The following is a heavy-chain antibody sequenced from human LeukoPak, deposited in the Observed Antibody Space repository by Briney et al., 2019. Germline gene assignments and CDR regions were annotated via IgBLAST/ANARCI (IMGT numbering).Heavy chain of an antibody. CDR1: GFTFSSYA. Sequence: GGSLRLSCAASGFTFSSYAMSWVRQAPGKGLEWVGRIKSKTDGGTTDYAAPVKGRFTISRDDSKNTLYLQMNSLKTEDTAVYYCTTGIVVVPATEYWGQGTLVTVSS. CDR2: IKSKTDGGTT. J-gene: IGHJ4*02. D-gene: IGHD2-2*01. V-gene: IGHV3-15*01. CDR3: TTGIVVVPATEY.